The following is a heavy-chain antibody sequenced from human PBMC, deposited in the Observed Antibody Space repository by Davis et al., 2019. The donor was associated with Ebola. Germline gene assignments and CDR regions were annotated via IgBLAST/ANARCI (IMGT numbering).Heavy chain of an antibody. CDR2: ISSSSSYI. CDR1: GFTFSSYS. V-gene: IGHV3-21*01. J-gene: IGHJ6*04. Sequence: PGGSLRLSCAASGFTFSSYSMNWVRQAPGKGLEWVSSISSSSSYIYYADSVKGRFTISRDNAKNSLYLQMNSLRAEDTAVYYCARDGLREPGRYYGMDVWGKGTTVTVSS. CDR3: ARDGLREPGRYYGMDV. D-gene: IGHD1-14*01.